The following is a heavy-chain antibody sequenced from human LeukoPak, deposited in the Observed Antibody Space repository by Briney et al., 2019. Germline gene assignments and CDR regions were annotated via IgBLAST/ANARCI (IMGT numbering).Heavy chain of an antibody. Sequence: GGSLILSCAASGFTFSSYAMPWVRQAPGKGLEWVAVISYDGSNKYYADSVKGRFTISRDNSKNTLYLQMNSLRAEDTAVYYCARGNYRSGYYYAPDYWGQGTLDTVSS. J-gene: IGHJ4*02. CDR2: ISYDGSNK. D-gene: IGHD3-22*01. V-gene: IGHV3-30-3*01. CDR3: ARGNYRSGYYYAPDY. CDR1: GFTFSSYA.